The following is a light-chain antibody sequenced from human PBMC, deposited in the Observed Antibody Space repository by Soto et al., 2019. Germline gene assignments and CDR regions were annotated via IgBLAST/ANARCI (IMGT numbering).Light chain of an antibody. CDR1: SSDVGGYNY. J-gene: IGLJ1*01. CDR2: EVR. Sequence: QSALTQPASVSGSPGQSITISCSGTSSDVGGYNYVSWYQQHPGKAPKLMLYEVRNRPSGISNRFSGSKSGNTASLTSSGLQAEDEADYYCTSYTSSSPYVFGTGTKLTVL. CDR3: TSYTSSSPYV. V-gene: IGLV2-14*01.